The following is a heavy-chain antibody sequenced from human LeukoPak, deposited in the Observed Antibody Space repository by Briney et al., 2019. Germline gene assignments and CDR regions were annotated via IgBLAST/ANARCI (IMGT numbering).Heavy chain of an antibody. V-gene: IGHV3-30-3*01. D-gene: IGHD2-15*01. J-gene: IGHJ3*02. CDR1: GFSFSSYS. CDR2: MSVNGVNK. Sequence: GGSLRLSCVASGFSFSSYSIHWVRRVPGKGLEWVAVMSVNGVNKYYADSVRGRFTVSRDISKNTQFLQMNSLRFEDAAVYFCVRESCSGGSCTYDPFDIWGHGTMVTVST. CDR3: VRESCSGGSCTYDPFDI.